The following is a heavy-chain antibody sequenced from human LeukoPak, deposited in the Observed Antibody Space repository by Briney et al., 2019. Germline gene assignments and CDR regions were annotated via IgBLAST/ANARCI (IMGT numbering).Heavy chain of an antibody. CDR2: ISSSGGNT. Sequence: GGSLRLSCAASGFTFSSYAMSWVRQAPGKGLEWVSAISSSGGNTYYADSVKGRFTISRDNSKNTLYLQMNSLRAEDTAVYYCAKGGSDYDDHGEAFDYWGQGALVTVSS. CDR1: GFTFSSYA. J-gene: IGHJ4*02. CDR3: AKGGSDYDDHGEAFDY. V-gene: IGHV3-23*01. D-gene: IGHD1-26*01.